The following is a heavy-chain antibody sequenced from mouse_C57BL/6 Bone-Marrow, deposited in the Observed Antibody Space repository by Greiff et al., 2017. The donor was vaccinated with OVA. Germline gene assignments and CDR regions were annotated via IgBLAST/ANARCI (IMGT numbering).Heavy chain of an antibody. D-gene: IGHD1-1*01. J-gene: IGHJ4*01. V-gene: IGHV1-26*01. CDR3: ARLSTVVETYAMDY. Sequence: VQLQQSGPELVKPGASVKISCKASGYTFTDYYMNWVKQSHGKSLEWIGDINPNNGGTSYNQKFKGKATLTVDKSSSTALMDLRSLTSEDSAVYYCARLSTVVETYAMDYWGQGTSVTVSS. CDR1: GYTFTDYY. CDR2: INPNNGGT.